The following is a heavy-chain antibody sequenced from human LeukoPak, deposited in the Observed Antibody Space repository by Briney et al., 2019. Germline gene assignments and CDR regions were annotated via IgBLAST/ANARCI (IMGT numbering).Heavy chain of an antibody. CDR3: ARGGVPAAKNPADY. Sequence: GGSLRLSCAASGFTFSSYAMHWVRQAPGKGLEYVSAISSNGGSTYYANSVKGRFTISRDNAKNSLYLQMNSLRAEDTAVYYCARGGVPAAKNPADYWGQGTLITVSS. J-gene: IGHJ4*02. CDR2: ISSNGGST. V-gene: IGHV3-64*01. D-gene: IGHD2-2*01. CDR1: GFTFSSYA.